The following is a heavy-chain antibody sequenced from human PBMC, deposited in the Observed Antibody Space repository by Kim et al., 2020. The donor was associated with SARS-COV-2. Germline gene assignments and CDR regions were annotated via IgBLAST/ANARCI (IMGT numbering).Heavy chain of an antibody. Sequence: SETLSLTCAVYGGSFSGYYWSWIRQPPGKGLEWIGEINHSGSTNYNPSLKSRVTISVDTSKNQFSLKLSSVTAADTAVYYCASFRVRGVTFRYYYGMDV. CDR2: INHSGST. CDR3: ASFRVRGVTFRYYYGMDV. D-gene: IGHD3-10*01. V-gene: IGHV4-34*01. CDR1: GGSFSGYY. J-gene: IGHJ6*01.